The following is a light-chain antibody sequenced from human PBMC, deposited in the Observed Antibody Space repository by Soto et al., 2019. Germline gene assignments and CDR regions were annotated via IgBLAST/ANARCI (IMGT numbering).Light chain of an antibody. V-gene: IGKV1-12*01. J-gene: IGKJ4*01. CDR1: HDIARW. Sequence: DSQMTQSPSSVSSFVGDRVAITCRASHDIARWLAWYQQQPGKAPRLLIYAASSLQSGVPTRFSGSGSGTDFPLAMTKLQPDDSAVYYCLQGKGFALTFGGGNKWEIK. CDR2: AAS. CDR3: LQGKGFALT.